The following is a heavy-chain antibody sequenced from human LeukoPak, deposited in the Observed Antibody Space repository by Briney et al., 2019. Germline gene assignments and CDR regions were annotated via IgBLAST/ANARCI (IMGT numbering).Heavy chain of an antibody. V-gene: IGHV4-4*07. Sequence: SETLSLXCTVSGGSISSYYWSWIRRPAGKGLGWIGRIYTSGSTNYNPSLKSRVTMSVDTSKNQFSLKLSSVTAADTAVYYCARVGGSMRYQDAFDIWGQGTMVTVSS. J-gene: IGHJ3*02. CDR1: GGSISSYY. D-gene: IGHD3-9*01. CDR2: IYTSGST. CDR3: ARVGGSMRYQDAFDI.